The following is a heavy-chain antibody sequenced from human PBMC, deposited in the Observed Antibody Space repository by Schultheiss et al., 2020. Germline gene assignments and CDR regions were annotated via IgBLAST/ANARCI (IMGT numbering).Heavy chain of an antibody. D-gene: IGHD4-23*01. J-gene: IGHJ6*02. CDR1: GFTFSNAW. Sequence: GGSLRLSCAASGFTFSNAWMSWVRQAPGKGLEWVGRIKSKTDGGTTDYAAPVKGRFTISRDDSKNTLYLQMNSLKTEDTAVYYCTTVRWVGYYYGMDVWGQGTTVTVSS. CDR2: IKSKTDGGTT. CDR3: TTVRWVGYYYGMDV. V-gene: IGHV3-15*01.